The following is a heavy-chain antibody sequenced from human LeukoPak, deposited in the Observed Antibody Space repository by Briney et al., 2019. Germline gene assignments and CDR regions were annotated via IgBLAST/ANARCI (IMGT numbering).Heavy chain of an antibody. J-gene: IGHJ3*02. CDR3: ARAPRVTMIIVTPGAFDI. CDR1: TGSVSSGTCY. CDR2: MYYNGST. V-gene: IGHV4-61*01. Sequence: SETLSLTCTVSTGSVSSGTCYWSWPRQPPGKGVEWIGYMYYNGSTHSNPSLKSQVTISVDTSKKRFSLKLSSVTAADTAMYYCARAPRVTMIIVTPGAFDIWGQGTMVTVSS. D-gene: IGHD3-22*01.